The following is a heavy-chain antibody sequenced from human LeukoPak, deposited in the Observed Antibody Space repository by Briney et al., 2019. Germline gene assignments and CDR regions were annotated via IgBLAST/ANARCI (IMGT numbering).Heavy chain of an antibody. V-gene: IGHV3-33*01. CDR3: ARDLWRYYDSSGYYSSDY. CDR1: GFTFSSYG. Sequence: GGSLRLSCAASGFTFSSYGMHWVRQAPGKGLEWVAVIWYDGSNKYYADSVKGRFTISRDNSKNTLYLQMNSLRAEDTAVYYCARDLWRYYDSSGYYSSDYWGQGTLVTVSS. J-gene: IGHJ4*02. CDR2: IWYDGSNK. D-gene: IGHD3-22*01.